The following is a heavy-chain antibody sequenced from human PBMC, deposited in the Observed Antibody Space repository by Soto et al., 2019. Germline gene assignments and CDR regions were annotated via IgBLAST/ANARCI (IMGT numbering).Heavy chain of an antibody. D-gene: IGHD3-3*01. CDR1: GYTFTSYY. CDR3: ARNDFWSGYYTGNYYYGMDV. J-gene: IGHJ6*02. CDR2: INPSGGST. V-gene: IGHV1-46*01. Sequence: ASVKVSCKASGYTFTSYYMHWVRQAPGQGLEWMGIINPSGGSTSYAQKFQGRVTMTRDTSTSTVYMELSSLRSEDTAVYYCARNDFWSGYYTGNYYYGMDVWGQGTTVTVSS.